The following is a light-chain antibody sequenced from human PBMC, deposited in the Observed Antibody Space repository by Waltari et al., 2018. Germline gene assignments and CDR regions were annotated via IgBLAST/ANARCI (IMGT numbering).Light chain of an antibody. CDR3: QALGTGAWV. CDR2: QDT. J-gene: IGLJ3*02. Sequence: SYELTQPPSVSVSPGQTASITCSGDILGNKYASWSQQKPGQSPLLVIYQDTKRPSGIPERFSGSKSANAATLTITGTQAMDEADYYCQALGTGAWVFGGGTKLTVL. V-gene: IGLV3-1*01. CDR1: ILGNKY.